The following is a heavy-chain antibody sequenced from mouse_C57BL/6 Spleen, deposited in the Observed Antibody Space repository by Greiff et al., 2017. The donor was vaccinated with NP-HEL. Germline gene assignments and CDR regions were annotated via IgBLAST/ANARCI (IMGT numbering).Heavy chain of an antibody. D-gene: IGHD4-1*01. J-gene: IGHJ3*01. Sequence: QVQLQQPGAELVKPGASVKLSCKASGYTFTSYWMQWVKQRPGQGLEWIGEIDPSDSYTNYNQKFKGKATLTVDTSSSTAYMQLSSLTSEDFAVYYCARRNWAFAYWGQGTLVTVSA. CDR2: IDPSDSYT. CDR3: ARRNWAFAY. V-gene: IGHV1-50*01. CDR1: GYTFTSYW.